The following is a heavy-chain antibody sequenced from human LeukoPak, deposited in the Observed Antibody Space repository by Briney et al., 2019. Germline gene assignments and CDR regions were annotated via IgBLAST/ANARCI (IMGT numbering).Heavy chain of an antibody. CDR2: IIPIFGTA. CDR1: GYTFTGYY. J-gene: IGHJ6*02. CDR3: ARALGDYYYGMDV. Sequence: ASVKVSCKASGYTFTGYYMHWVRQAPGQGLEWMGGIIPIFGTANYAQKFQGRVTITADESTSTAYMELSSLRSEDTAVYYCARALGDYYYGMDVWGQGTTVTVSS. V-gene: IGHV1-69*13.